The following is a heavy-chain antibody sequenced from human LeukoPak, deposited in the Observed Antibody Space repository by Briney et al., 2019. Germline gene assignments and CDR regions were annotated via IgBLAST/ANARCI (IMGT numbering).Heavy chain of an antibody. V-gene: IGHV4-61*08. CDR2: IYYSGRT. D-gene: IGHD6-19*01. J-gene: IGHJ4*02. CDR3: ARDHRYSSGWYRFDY. CDR1: GGSISSGGYY. Sequence: PSQTLSLTCTVSGGSISSGGYYWSWIRQPPGKGLEWFGYIYYSGRTNYNPSLKSRVTISVDTSKNQFSLKLSSVTAADTAVYYCARDHRYSSGWYRFDYWGQGTLVTVSS.